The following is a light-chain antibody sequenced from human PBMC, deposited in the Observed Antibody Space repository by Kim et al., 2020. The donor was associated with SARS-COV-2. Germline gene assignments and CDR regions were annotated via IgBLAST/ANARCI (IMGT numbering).Light chain of an antibody. Sequence: SVSPGQTASLTCSGDKLGDKYACWYQQKPGQSPVLAIYQDSKRPSGIPARFSGSNSGHTATLTISGTHAMDEADYYCQAWDSSPRVFGGGTQLTVL. V-gene: IGLV3-1*01. CDR3: QAWDSSPRV. CDR2: QDS. J-gene: IGLJ3*02. CDR1: KLGDKY.